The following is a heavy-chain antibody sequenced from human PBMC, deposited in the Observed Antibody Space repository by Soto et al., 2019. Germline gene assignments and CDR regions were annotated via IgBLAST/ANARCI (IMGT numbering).Heavy chain of an antibody. CDR3: ARAGGYSIFGVVNYYYYGMDV. V-gene: IGHV3-7*03. CDR1: GFTFSSYW. D-gene: IGHD3-3*01. CDR2: IKQDGSEK. Sequence: PGGSLRLSCAASGFTFSSYWMSWVRQAPGKGLEWVANIKQDGSEKYYVDSVKGRFTISRDNAKNSLYLQMNSLRAEDTAVYYCARAGGYSIFGVVNYYYYGMDVWDQGTTVTVSS. J-gene: IGHJ6*02.